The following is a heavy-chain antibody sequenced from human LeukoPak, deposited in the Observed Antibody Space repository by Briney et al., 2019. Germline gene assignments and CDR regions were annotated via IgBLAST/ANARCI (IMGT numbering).Heavy chain of an antibody. CDR1: GVSITDYY. CDR2: IHHSGNA. Sequence: PSETLSLTCTVSGVSITDYYWNWIRQPPGKGLEWIGYIHHSGNANYNPSLNSRVTMSVDTSTNHFSLKLTSVTAADTAVYYCARWSSGWEAFDIWGQGTMVTVSS. CDR3: ARWSSGWEAFDI. J-gene: IGHJ3*02. V-gene: IGHV4-59*01. D-gene: IGHD6-25*01.